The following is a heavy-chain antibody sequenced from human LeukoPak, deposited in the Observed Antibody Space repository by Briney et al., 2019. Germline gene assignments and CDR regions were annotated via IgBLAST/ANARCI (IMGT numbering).Heavy chain of an antibody. V-gene: IGHV4-59*08. CDR1: GGSISSYY. CDR2: IYYSGST. Sequence: SSETLSLTCTVSGGSISSYYWSWIRQPPGKGLEWIGYIYYSGSTNYNPSLKSRVTISVDTSKNQFSLTLSSVTAADTGVYYCARRLGYSSSWYDAFDIWGQGTMVTVSS. CDR3: ARRLGYSSSWYDAFDI. J-gene: IGHJ3*02. D-gene: IGHD6-13*01.